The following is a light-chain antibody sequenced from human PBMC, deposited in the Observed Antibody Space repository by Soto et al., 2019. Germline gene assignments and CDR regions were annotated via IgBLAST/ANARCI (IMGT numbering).Light chain of an antibody. Sequence: QSVLTQPTSASGSPGQSVAISCTGTSSDVGGYNYVSWYQQHPGKAPKLMIYEVNKRPSGVPDRFSGSKSGNTASLTVSGLQAEAEADYYCSSYAGSSNVFRTGTKVTVL. V-gene: IGLV2-8*01. J-gene: IGLJ1*01. CDR3: SSYAGSSNV. CDR1: SSDVGGYNY. CDR2: EVN.